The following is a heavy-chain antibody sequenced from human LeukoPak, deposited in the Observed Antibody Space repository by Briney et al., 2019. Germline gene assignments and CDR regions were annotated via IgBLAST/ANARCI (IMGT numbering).Heavy chain of an antibody. V-gene: IGHV4-59*01. J-gene: IGHJ4*02. CDR1: GGSITSYY. CDR3: ASRPAGTTWYGVFDY. Sequence: SETLSLTCTVSGGSITSYYWTWIRQPPGKGLEWIGFIYGDGSTKYNPSLKSRVTMSVDTSRDQFFLRLSSVTAADTAIYYCASRPAGTTWYGVFDYWSQGTLVTVSS. D-gene: IGHD6-13*01. CDR2: IYGDGST.